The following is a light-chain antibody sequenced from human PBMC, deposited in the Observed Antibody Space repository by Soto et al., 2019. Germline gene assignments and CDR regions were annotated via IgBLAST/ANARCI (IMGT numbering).Light chain of an antibody. J-gene: IGLJ1*01. V-gene: IGLV2-18*01. CDR3: AVWDETLIEV. Sequence: QSALTQPPSVSGSPGQSVTISCTGTSNDVGSYNSVSWYKQSPGTVPKLVIYEVSNWPSGVPDRFSGSKSGTSASLAISGLQSEDEADYFCAVWDETLIEVFGTGTKLTVL. CDR1: SNDVGSYNS. CDR2: EVS.